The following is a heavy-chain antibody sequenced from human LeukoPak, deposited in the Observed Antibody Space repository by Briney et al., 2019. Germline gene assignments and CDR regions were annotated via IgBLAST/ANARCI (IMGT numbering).Heavy chain of an antibody. CDR1: GFTFRSYA. Sequence: GGSLRLSCAASGFTFRSYAMTWVRQAPGKGLEWVSEVSFNSGSTYYAGSVKGRFTISRDNSKNTLYLQMNSLRAEDMAVYYCARTAVGTLWTFDLWGRGTLVTVSS. V-gene: IGHV3-23*01. CDR3: ARTAVGTLWTFDL. D-gene: IGHD6-13*01. CDR2: VSFNSGST. J-gene: IGHJ2*01.